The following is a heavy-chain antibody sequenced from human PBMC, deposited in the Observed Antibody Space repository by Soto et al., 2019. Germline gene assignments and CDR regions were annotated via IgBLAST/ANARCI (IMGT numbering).Heavy chain of an antibody. Sequence: SETLSLTCAVYGGSFSGYYWGWIRQPPGKGLEWIGSFYYSQSTYFNPSLKSRVTISVETSKNQYSPKLSAVTAADTAVYYCARRSTVTYDYWGQGILVTVSS. D-gene: IGHD4-17*01. CDR3: ARRSTVTYDY. CDR1: GGSFSGYY. J-gene: IGHJ4*02. V-gene: IGHV4-34*01. CDR2: FYYSQST.